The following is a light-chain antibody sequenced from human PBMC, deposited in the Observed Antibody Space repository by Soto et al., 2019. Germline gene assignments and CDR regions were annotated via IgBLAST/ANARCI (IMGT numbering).Light chain of an antibody. CDR2: GAS. V-gene: IGKV3-20*01. CDR1: QSVSSNY. Sequence: EIVLTQSPGTLSVSPGETATLSCRASQSVSSNYLAWYQQKPGQAPRLLIYGASSRATGIPDRFSGSGSGTDFTLTISRLEPEEFAVYYWQKYGSPPRIGQGTKVDIK. J-gene: IGKJ1*01. CDR3: QKYGSPPR.